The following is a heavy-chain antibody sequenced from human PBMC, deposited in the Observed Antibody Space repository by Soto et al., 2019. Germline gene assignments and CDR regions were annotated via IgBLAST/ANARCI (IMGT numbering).Heavy chain of an antibody. CDR2: INPNSGGT. CDR1: GYTITGYD. D-gene: IGHD2-2*01. Sequence: GASVKVSCKASGYTITGYDLTWGRQAPGQRLEWMGWINPNSGGTNYARKFQGWVTMTRDTSISTAYMELSRLRSDDTAVYYCARGGYCSSTSCHGRHFDYWGQGTLVTVSA. J-gene: IGHJ4*02. V-gene: IGHV1-2*04. CDR3: ARGGYCSSTSCHGRHFDY.